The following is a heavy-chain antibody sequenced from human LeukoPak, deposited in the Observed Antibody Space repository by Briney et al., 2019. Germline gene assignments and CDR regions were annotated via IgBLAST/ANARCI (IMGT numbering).Heavy chain of an antibody. V-gene: IGHV3-30*04. CDR3: AREIRTPTYYYDSSGNNLFDY. Sequence: PGGSLRLSCAASGFTFSSYAMHWVRQAPGKGLEWVAVISYDGRNKYYADSVKGRFTISRDNSKNTLYLQMNSLRAEDTAVYYCAREIRTPTYYYDSSGNNLFDYWGQGTLVTVSS. CDR1: GFTFSSYA. D-gene: IGHD3-22*01. CDR2: ISYDGRNK. J-gene: IGHJ4*02.